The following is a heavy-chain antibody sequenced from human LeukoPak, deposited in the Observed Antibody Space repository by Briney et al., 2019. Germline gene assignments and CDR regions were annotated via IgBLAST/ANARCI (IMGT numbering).Heavy chain of an antibody. J-gene: IGHJ4*02. V-gene: IGHV3-74*01. CDR2: INLDGTGT. CDR3: AKVQNYYGSGSYAFDY. CDR1: GW. D-gene: IGHD3-10*01. Sequence: PGGSLRLSCAASGWMHWVRQAPGKGLVWVSGINLDGTGTYYTDSVKGRFTISRDNAKNTMYLQMNSLRAEDTAVYYCAKVQNYYGSGSYAFDYWGQGTLVTVSS.